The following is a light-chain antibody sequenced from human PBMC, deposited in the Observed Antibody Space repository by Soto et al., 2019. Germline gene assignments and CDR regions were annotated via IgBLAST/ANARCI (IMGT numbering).Light chain of an antibody. V-gene: IGLV2-23*02. CDR3: CSYAGSSMFV. CDR2: EVV. Sequence: QSVLTQPASVSGSPGQSITISCTGSSSDVGPCNLVSWYQHHPGKAPKLMISEVVKRPSGVSNRFSGSKSGNTASLTISGLQAEDEADYYCCSYAGSSMFVFGGGTQLTVL. CDR1: SSDVGPCNL. J-gene: IGLJ2*01.